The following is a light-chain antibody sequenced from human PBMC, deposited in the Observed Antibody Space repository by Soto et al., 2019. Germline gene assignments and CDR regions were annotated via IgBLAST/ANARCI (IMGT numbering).Light chain of an antibody. CDR1: GSNIGSNF. CDR2: DTS. J-gene: IGLJ2*01. Sequence: QSVLTQPPSVSVAPGQKVTISCSGSGSNIGSNFVAWYQHLPGTAPKLLIYDTSKRPSGIPDRFSGSKSGTSATLGITGLQTGDEADYYCGTWDSSLSAVVFGGGTKLTVL. CDR3: GTWDSSLSAVV. V-gene: IGLV1-51*01.